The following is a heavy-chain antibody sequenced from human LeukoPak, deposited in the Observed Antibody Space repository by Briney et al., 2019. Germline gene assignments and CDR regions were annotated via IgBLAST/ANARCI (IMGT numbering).Heavy chain of an antibody. CDR2: IHTSQGT. Sequence: SETLSLTCTVSGGPISSGNYYWSWIRQPAGKGLEWIGRIHTSQGTNYNPSLKSRVTISLDTSKNQFSLKLSSVTAADTAVYYCARYGSGRLFDYWGQGTLVTVSS. CDR1: GGPISSGNYY. D-gene: IGHD3-10*01. V-gene: IGHV4-61*02. J-gene: IGHJ4*02. CDR3: ARYGSGRLFDY.